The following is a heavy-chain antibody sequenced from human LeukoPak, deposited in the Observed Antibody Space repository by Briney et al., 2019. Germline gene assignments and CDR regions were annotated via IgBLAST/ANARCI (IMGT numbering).Heavy chain of an antibody. CDR3: AGGVLAAAGTDYYYYGMDV. Sequence: PSETLSLTCTVSGASISSYYWSWIRQPPGKGLEWIGYIYYSGSTNYNPSLKSRVTISVDTSKNQFSLKLSSVTAADTAVYYCAGGVLAAAGTDYYYYGMDVWGQGTTVTVSS. J-gene: IGHJ6*02. D-gene: IGHD6-13*01. V-gene: IGHV4-59*01. CDR1: GASISSYY. CDR2: IYYSGST.